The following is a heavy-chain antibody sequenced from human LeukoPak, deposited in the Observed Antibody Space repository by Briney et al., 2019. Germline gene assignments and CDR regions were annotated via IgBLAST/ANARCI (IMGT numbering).Heavy chain of an antibody. V-gene: IGHV4-34*01. CDR3: ASSSRGGSCYEG. D-gene: IGHD2-15*01. Sequence: SETLSLTCAVYGGSFSGYYWSWIRQPPGKGLEWIGEINHSGSTNYNPSLKSRVTISVDTSKNQFSLKLSSVTAADTAVYYCASSSRGGSCYEGWGQGTLVTVSS. CDR2: INHSGST. J-gene: IGHJ4*02. CDR1: GGSFSGYY.